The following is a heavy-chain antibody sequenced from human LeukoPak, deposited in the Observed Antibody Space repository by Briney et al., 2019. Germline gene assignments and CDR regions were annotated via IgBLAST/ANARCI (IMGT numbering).Heavy chain of an antibody. CDR2: MHGSGYS. J-gene: IGHJ6*02. CDR3: AKDRVGVPAAIHYYGMDV. CDR1: GDSSSSYY. V-gene: IGHV4-4*07. Sequence: SETLSLTCSVSGDSSSSYYWSWIRQAAGKGLEWIGRMHGSGYSTYNPSLESRVSMSVDTSKNQLLLNLSSVTAADTAVYFCAKDRVGVPAAIHYYGMDVWGQGTKVTVSS. D-gene: IGHD2-2*01.